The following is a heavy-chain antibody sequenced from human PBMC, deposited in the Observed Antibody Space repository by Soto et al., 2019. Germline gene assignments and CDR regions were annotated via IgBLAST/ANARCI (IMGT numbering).Heavy chain of an antibody. V-gene: IGHV5-51*01. CDR3: ERGSTGYYFDY. CDR1: GYSFTTYW. CDR2: IYPGDSDT. Sequence: GESLKISCKGSGYSFTTYWIGWVRQMPGKGLEWMGIIYPGDSDTRYSPSFQGQVTIPADKSISTAYLQRGSLKASDTAMYYCERGSTGYYFDYWGQGTPVTVSS. D-gene: IGHD3-22*01. J-gene: IGHJ4*02.